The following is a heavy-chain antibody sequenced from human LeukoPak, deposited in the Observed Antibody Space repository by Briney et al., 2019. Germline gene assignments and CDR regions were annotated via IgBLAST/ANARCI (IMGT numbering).Heavy chain of an antibody. V-gene: IGHV4-59*11. CDR1: GGSISSHY. D-gene: IGHD3-3*01. CDR2: IYYSEST. J-gene: IGHJ6*03. Sequence: SETLSLTCTVSGGSISSHYWSWIRQPPGKGLEWIGYIYYSESTNYNPSLKSRVTISVDTSKNQFSLKLSSVTAADTAVYYCARDLHTYYDFWSGYYKDYYMDVWGKGTTVTVSS. CDR3: ARDLHTYYDFWSGYYKDYYMDV.